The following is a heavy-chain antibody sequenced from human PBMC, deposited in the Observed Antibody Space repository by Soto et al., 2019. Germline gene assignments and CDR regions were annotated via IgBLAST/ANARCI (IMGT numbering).Heavy chain of an antibody. CDR2: IYPGDSDT. Sequence: PGVSMKIPWKGSGYNFTGYCSRRIRQMPGKGLEWMGIIYPGDSDTRYSPSFQGQVTISADKSISTAYLQWSSLKASDTAMYYCARHLYYYDSSGPSGYYYYGMDVWGQGTTVSVSS. CDR1: GYNFTGYC. J-gene: IGHJ6*02. V-gene: IGHV5-51*01. CDR3: ARHLYYYDSSGPSGYYYYGMDV. D-gene: IGHD3-22*01.